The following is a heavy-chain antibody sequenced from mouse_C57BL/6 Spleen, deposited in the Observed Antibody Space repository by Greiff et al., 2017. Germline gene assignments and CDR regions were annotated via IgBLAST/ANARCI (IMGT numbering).Heavy chain of an antibody. CDR2: ISDGGSYT. J-gene: IGHJ2*01. Sequence: EVKLMESGGGLVKPGGSLKLSCAASGFTFSSYAMSWVRQTPEKRLEWVATISDGGSYTYYPDNVKGRFTISRDNAKNNLYLQMSHLKSEDTAMYYCARDREYYYGSSYGYFDYWGQGTTLTVSS. CDR1: GFTFSSYA. D-gene: IGHD1-1*01. CDR3: ARDREYYYGSSYGYFDY. V-gene: IGHV5-4*01.